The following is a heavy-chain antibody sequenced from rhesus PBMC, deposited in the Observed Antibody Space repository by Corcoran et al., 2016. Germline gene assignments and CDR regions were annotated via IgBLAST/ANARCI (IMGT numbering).Heavy chain of an antibody. D-gene: IGHD6S26*01. J-gene: IGHJ1*01. Sequence: QLQLQESGPGLVKPSETLSVTCAVSGGSISSRFWNWISQAPGKGLVWIGYISCSVSSTNYNPSLQSLVTLSGVTAKNQVSLKLTSVTAADTAVYYCARGERLVNEYFEFWGQGALVTVSS. CDR3: ARGERLVNEYFEF. CDR2: ISCSVSST. CDR1: GGSISSRF. V-gene: IGHV4-169*01.